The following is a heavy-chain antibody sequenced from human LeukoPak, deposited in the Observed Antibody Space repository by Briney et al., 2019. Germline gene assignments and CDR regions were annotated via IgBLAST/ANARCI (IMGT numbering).Heavy chain of an antibody. CDR1: GFTISSYS. D-gene: IGHD3-10*01. CDR3: AGSMVRGVVDY. J-gene: IGHJ4*02. Sequence: GGSLRRSCAASGFTISSYSMNWVRQAPGKGLEWVSSISSSSSYIYYADSVKGRFTISRDNAKNSLYLQMNSLRAGDTAVYYCAGSMVRGVVDYWGQGTLVTVSS. CDR2: ISSSSSYI. V-gene: IGHV3-21*01.